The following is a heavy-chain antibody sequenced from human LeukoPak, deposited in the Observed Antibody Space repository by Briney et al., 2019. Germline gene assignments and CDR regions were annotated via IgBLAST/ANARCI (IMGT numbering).Heavy chain of an antibody. CDR1: GFTFSSYG. Sequence: GRSLRLSCAASGFTFSSYGMHWVRQAPGKGLEWVAVISYDGSNKYYADSVKGRFTISRDNSKNTPYLQMNSLRAEDTAVYYCAKDRGYSGYWGQGTLVTVSS. D-gene: IGHD5-12*01. J-gene: IGHJ4*02. CDR2: ISYDGSNK. CDR3: AKDRGYSGY. V-gene: IGHV3-30*18.